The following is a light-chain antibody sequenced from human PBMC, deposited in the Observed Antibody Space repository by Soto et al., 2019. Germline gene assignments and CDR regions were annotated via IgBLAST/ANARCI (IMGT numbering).Light chain of an antibody. CDR3: QQYNNWPSPIT. CDR1: QSVSSN. J-gene: IGKJ5*01. Sequence: EIVMTQSPATLSVSPGERATLSCRASQSVSSNLAWYQQKPGQAPRLLIYGASTRATDIPPRFRGSGSGTEFTLTISGLQSEDFAVYFCQQYNNWPSPITFGQGTRLEIK. CDR2: GAS. V-gene: IGKV3-15*01.